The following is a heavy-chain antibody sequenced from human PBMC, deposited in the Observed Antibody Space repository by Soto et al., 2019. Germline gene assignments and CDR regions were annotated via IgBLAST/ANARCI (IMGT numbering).Heavy chain of an antibody. D-gene: IGHD4-17*01. V-gene: IGHV4-39*01. CDR3: AREDSVYGALDS. CDR1: GGSISSSSYY. CDR2: IYYSGNT. Sequence: SETLSLTCTVSGGSISSSSYYWGWIRQPPGKGLEWIGSIYYSGNTYYSPSLKSRVTISVDTSKNQFSLKLSSVTAADTAVYYCAREDSVYGALDSWGQGTLVTVSS. J-gene: IGHJ4*02.